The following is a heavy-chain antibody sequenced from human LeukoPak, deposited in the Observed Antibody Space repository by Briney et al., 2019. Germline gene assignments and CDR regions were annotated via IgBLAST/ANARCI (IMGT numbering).Heavy chain of an antibody. CDR3: ARDRSLSARKN. Sequence: GGSLRLSCAASGFTFSNYGFHWVRQVPGKGLEWVAVIWSDGSKKYYADSVKGRFTISRDDSKNTLYLQMNSLRDEDTAIYYWARDRSLSARKNWGQGTLVTVPS. V-gene: IGHV3-33*01. J-gene: IGHJ4*02. CDR1: GFTFSNYG. CDR2: IWSDGSKK.